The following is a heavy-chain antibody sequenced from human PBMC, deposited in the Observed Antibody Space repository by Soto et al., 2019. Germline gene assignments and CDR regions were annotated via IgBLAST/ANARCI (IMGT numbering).Heavy chain of an antibody. D-gene: IGHD1-1*01. CDR3: VRGDNWNNEASDY. J-gene: IGHJ4*02. Sequence: PGKGLEWVAVIWSDGNNRYYADSVKGRFTISRDNSKNTAYLQMNSLRAEDTAVYYCVRGDNWNNEASDYWGQGTLVTVSS. V-gene: IGHV3-33*01. CDR2: IWSDGNNR.